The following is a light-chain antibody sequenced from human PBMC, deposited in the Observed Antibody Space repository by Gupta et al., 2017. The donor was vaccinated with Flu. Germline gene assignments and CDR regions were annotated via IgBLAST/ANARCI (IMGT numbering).Light chain of an antibody. CDR2: KAS. J-gene: IGKJ1*01. CDR3: QHYNSNPWT. Sequence: GDKVTITCRASEIIKNWLARYQPKPGKAPKGLIYKASILQSGVPSRFSGGGSGTEFTLTISSLQPDDSAIYYCQHYNSNPWTFGQGTRVEI. CDR1: EIIKNW. V-gene: IGKV1-5*03.